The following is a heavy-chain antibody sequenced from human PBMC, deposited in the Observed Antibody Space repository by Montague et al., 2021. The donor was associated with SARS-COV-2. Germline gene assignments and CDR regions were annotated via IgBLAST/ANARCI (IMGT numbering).Heavy chain of an antibody. CDR2: IYYNTRNT. J-gene: IGHJ4*02. CDR3: ARGTGYDYYFDC. Sequence: SETLSLTCSVSGGSISDYYWIWTRQPPGKGLEWIVYIYYNTRNTNYNPSLQSRVTISLDTSKNQFSLNLRSVTAADTALYFCARGTGYDYYFDCWGLGTLVTVSS. CDR1: GGSISDYY. D-gene: IGHD5-12*01. V-gene: IGHV4-59*01.